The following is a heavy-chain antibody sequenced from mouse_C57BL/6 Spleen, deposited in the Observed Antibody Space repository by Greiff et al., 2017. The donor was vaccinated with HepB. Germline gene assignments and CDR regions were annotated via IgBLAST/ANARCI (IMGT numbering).Heavy chain of an antibody. J-gene: IGHJ4*01. CDR2: ISYDGSN. V-gene: IGHV3-6*01. CDR1: GYSITSGYY. CDR3: ARAGDYDPRAMDY. D-gene: IGHD2-4*01. Sequence: EVKLVESGPGLVKPSQSLSLTCSVTGYSITSGYYWNWIRQFPGNKLEWMGYISYDGSNNYNPSLKNRISITRDTSKNQFFLKLNSVTTEDTATYYCARAGDYDPRAMDYWGQGTSVTVSS.